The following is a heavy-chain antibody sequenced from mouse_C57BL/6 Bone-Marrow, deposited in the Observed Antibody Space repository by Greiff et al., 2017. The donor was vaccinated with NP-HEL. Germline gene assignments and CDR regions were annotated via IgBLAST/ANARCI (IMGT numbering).Heavy chain of an antibody. Sequence: EVKVVESGGGLVQPGGSLSLSCAASGFTFTDYYMSWVRQPPGKALEWLGFIRNKANGYTTEYSASVKGRFTISRDNSQSILYLQMNALRAEDRATYYSVRRASLTAMDTRGEENSDTASS. D-gene: IGHD1-2*01. J-gene: IGHJ4*01. CDR2: IRNKANGYTT. CDR1: GFTFTDYY. V-gene: IGHV7-3*01. CDR3: VRRASLTAMDT.